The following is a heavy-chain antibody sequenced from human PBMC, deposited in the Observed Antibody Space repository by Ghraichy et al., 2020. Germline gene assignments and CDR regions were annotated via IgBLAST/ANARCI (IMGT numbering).Heavy chain of an antibody. Sequence: GGSLRLSCAASGFTFSSYGMHWVRQAPGKGLEWVAVISYDGSNKYYADSVKGRFTISRDNSKNTLYLQMNSLRAEDTAVYYCAKDPCLEPYCSSTSETDYWGQGTLVTVSS. CDR3: AKDPCLEPYCSSTSETDY. D-gene: IGHD2-2*01. V-gene: IGHV3-30*18. CDR1: GFTFSSYG. CDR2: ISYDGSNK. J-gene: IGHJ4*02.